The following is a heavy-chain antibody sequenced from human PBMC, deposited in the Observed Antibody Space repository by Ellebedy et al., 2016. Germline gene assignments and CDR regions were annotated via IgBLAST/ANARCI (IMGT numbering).Heavy chain of an antibody. V-gene: IGHV3-15*01. CDR3: TTPTDLGHYDICDY. J-gene: IGHJ4*02. CDR1: GFTFSNAW. CDR2: IKSIPNGGTT. Sequence: GESLKISXAASGFTFSNAWMSWVRQAPGKGLEWVGRIKSIPNGGTTDYAAPVKGRFTISRDDSKNTLYLQMNSPKTEDTAVYYCTTPTDLGHYDICDYWGQGTLVTVSS. D-gene: IGHD3-9*01.